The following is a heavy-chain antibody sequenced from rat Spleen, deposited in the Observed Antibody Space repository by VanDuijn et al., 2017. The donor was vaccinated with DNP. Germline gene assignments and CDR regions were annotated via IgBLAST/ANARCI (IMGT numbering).Heavy chain of an antibody. CDR2: ISYDGSST. J-gene: IGHJ2*01. CDR3: AGRPPPTRGPFDY. D-gene: IGHD1-4*01. V-gene: IGHV5-7*01. CDR1: GFTFRDHN. Sequence: EVQLVESGGGLVQPGRSLKLSCAASGFTFRDHNMAWVRQAPKKGLEWVATISYDGSSTYYRDSVKGRFIISRDNAKSTLYLQMDSLRSEDTATYYCAGRPPPTRGPFDYWGPGVMVTVSS.